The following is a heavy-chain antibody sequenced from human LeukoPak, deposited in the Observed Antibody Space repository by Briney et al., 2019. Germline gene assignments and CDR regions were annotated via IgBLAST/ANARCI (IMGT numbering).Heavy chain of an antibody. V-gene: IGHV1-8*01. J-gene: IGHJ6*02. D-gene: IGHD3-9*01. CDR2: MNPNSGNT. CDR3: ARAPTYYDILTGGYYYYGMDV. Sequence: ASVKVSCKASGYTFTSYDINWERQATGQGLEWVGWMNPNSGNTGYAQKFQGRVTMTRNTSISTAYMELSSLRSEDTAVYYCARAPTYYDILTGGYYYYGMDVWGQGTTVTVSS. CDR1: GYTFTSYD.